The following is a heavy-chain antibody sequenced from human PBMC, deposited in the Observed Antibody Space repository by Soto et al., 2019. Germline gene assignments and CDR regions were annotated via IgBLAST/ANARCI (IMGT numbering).Heavy chain of an antibody. CDR2: ISAYNGNT. CDR1: GYTFTSNG. V-gene: IGHV1-18*01. J-gene: IGHJ4*02. CDR3: ARDLLAVAGDDY. Sequence: ASVKVSCKASGYTFTSNGSRWVRQAPGQGLEWMGWISAYNGNTNYAQKLQGRVTMTTDTSTSTAYMELRSLRSDDTAVYYCARDLLAVAGDDYWGQGTLVTVSS. D-gene: IGHD6-19*01.